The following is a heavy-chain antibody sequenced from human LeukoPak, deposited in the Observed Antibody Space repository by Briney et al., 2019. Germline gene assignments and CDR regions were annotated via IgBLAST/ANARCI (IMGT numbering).Heavy chain of an antibody. CDR3: ARCKTGVVVITYHFFDY. Sequence: PSETLSLTCTVSGGSISSGGYYWSWIRQPPGKGLEWIGYIYHSGSTYYNPSLKSRVTISVDTSKNQFSLKLSSVTAADTAVYYCARCKTGVVVITYHFFDYWGQGTLVTVSS. CDR1: GGSISSGGYY. D-gene: IGHD3-22*01. J-gene: IGHJ4*02. CDR2: IYHSGST. V-gene: IGHV4-30-2*01.